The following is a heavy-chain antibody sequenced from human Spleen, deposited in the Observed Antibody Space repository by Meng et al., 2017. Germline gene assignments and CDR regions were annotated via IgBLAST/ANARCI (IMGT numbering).Heavy chain of an antibody. V-gene: IGHV4-59*01. Sequence: SETLSLTCTVSGVSISSYYWSWLRQPPGKGLEWIGYIYYSGSTNYNPSLKSRVTISVDTSKNQFSLKLSSVTAADTAVYYCARSYDYVWGSYRYSYGNAFDIWGQGTMVTVSS. J-gene: IGHJ3*02. CDR1: GVSISSYY. D-gene: IGHD3-16*02. CDR2: IYYSGST. CDR3: ARSYDYVWGSYRYSYGNAFDI.